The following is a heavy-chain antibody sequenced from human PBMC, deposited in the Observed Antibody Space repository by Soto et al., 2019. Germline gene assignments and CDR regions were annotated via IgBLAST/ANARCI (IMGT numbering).Heavy chain of an antibody. D-gene: IGHD3-3*01. V-gene: IGHV1-46*01. Sequence: QVRLVQSGAEVRRPGASVKVSCKAPGDTFTSYYLNWVRQAPGQGLEWMGVINPHGGSTKYAQKFQGRVNMNRDTSRSTVYMELRSLRYDDTAIYYCARSSGGNFGIIIEGSNWFDPWGKGTLVTVSS. CDR1: GDTFTSYY. J-gene: IGHJ5*02. CDR3: ARSSGGNFGIIIEGSNWFDP. CDR2: INPHGGST.